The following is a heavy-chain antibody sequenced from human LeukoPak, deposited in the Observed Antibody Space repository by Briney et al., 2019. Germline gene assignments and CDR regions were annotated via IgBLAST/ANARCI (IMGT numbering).Heavy chain of an antibody. J-gene: IGHJ4*02. Sequence: GGSLRLSCVASGFIFSNYGLHWVRQAPGKGLEWVAVIWYDGSRKYYADSVKGRFTISRDNSKNTLSLQMNSLRVEDTAVYYCARADCSSGSCPSKFDYWGQGTLVTVSS. D-gene: IGHD2-15*01. V-gene: IGHV3-33*01. CDR3: ARADCSSGSCPSKFDY. CDR1: GFIFSNYG. CDR2: IWYDGSRK.